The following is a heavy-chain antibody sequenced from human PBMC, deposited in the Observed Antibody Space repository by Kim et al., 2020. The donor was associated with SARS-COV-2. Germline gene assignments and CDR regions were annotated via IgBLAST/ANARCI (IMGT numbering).Heavy chain of an antibody. V-gene: IGHV4-4*07. D-gene: IGHD3-22*01. CDR2: IYTSGST. CDR1: GGSISSYY. CDR3: ARDRGGDGIVVPYGLYFDY. J-gene: IGHJ4*02. Sequence: SETLSLTCTVSGGSISSYYWSWIRQPAGKGLEWIGRIYTSGSTNYNPSLKSRVTMSVDTSKNQFSLKLSSVTAADTAVYYCARDRGGDGIVVPYGLYFDYWGQGTLVTVSS.